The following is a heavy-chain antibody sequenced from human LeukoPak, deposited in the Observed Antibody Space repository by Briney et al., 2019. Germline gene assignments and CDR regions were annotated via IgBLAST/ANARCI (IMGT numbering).Heavy chain of an antibody. CDR1: GYTFTSYD. J-gene: IGHJ6*03. Sequence: ASVKVSCKASGYTFTSYDINWVRQATGQGLEWMGWMNPNSGNTGYAQKFQGRVTMTRNTSISTAYMELSSLRSEDTAVYYCARQFGELSLSVGRRYYYYYYMDVWGKGTTVTISS. CDR3: ARQFGELSLSVGRRYYYYYYMDV. CDR2: MNPNSGNT. V-gene: IGHV1-8*01. D-gene: IGHD3-10*01.